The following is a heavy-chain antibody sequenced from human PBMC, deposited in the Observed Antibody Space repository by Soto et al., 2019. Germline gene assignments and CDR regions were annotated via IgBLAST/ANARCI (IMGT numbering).Heavy chain of an antibody. V-gene: IGHV3-33*01. Sequence: QVQLVESGGGVVQPGRSLRLSRAASGFTFSSYGMHWVRQAPGKGLEWVAVIWYDGSNKYYADSVKGRFTISRDNSKNTLYLQMNSLRAEDTAVYYCARAMVRGGSPFDPWGQGTLVTVSS. D-gene: IGHD3-10*01. J-gene: IGHJ5*02. CDR3: ARAMVRGGSPFDP. CDR1: GFTFSSYG. CDR2: IWYDGSNK.